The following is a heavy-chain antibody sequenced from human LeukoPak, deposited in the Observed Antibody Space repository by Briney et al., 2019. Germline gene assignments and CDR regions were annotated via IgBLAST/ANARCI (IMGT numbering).Heavy chain of an antibody. J-gene: IGHJ5*02. CDR3: ARGHGSDYYDSSGYYYWFDP. Sequence: SVKVSCKASGGTFSSYAISWVRQAPGQGLEWMGGIIPIFGTANYAQKFRGRVTITTDESTSTAYMELSSLRSEDTAVYYCARGHGSDYYDSSGYYYWFDPWGQGTLVTVSS. CDR1: GGTFSSYA. CDR2: IIPIFGTA. V-gene: IGHV1-69*05. D-gene: IGHD3-22*01.